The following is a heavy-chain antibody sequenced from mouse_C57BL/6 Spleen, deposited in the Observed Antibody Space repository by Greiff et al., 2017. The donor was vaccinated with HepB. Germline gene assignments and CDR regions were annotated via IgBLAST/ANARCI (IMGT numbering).Heavy chain of an antibody. J-gene: IGHJ2*01. CDR3: ARRDDGYSYLDY. CDR2: ISNGGGST. D-gene: IGHD2-3*01. Sequence: EVKLMESGGGLVQPGGSLKLSCAASGFTFSDYYMYWVRQTPEKRLEWVAYISNGGGSTYYPDTVKGRFTISRDNAKNTLYLQMSRLKSEDTAMYYCARRDDGYSYLDYWGQGITLTVSS. V-gene: IGHV5-12*01. CDR1: GFTFSDYY.